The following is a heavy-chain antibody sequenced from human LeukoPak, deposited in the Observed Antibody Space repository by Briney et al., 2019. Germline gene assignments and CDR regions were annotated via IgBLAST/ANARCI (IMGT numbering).Heavy chain of an antibody. CDR1: GGSISSGGYS. Sequence: SETLSLTCAVSGGSISSGGYSWSWIRQPPGKGLEWIGYIYHSGSTYYNPSLKSRVTISVDTSKNQFSLKLSSVTAADTAVYCCARDLTGDTNYFDYWGQGTLVTVSS. V-gene: IGHV4-30-2*05. D-gene: IGHD7-27*01. CDR3: ARDLTGDTNYFDY. J-gene: IGHJ4*02. CDR2: IYHSGST.